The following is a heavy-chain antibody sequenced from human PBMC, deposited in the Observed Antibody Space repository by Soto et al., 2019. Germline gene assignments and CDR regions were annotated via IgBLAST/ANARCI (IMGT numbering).Heavy chain of an antibody. CDR2: ISGGGSNI. D-gene: IGHD6-13*01. CDR1: GFTFSDYY. Sequence: QVQLVESGGGLVKPGGSLRLSCAASGFTFSDYYMSWIRRAPGKGLEWVSYISGGGSNIYYPDSVKGRFSISRDNAKNSLYLQMNSLRAEDTAVYYCARRSSSRNFDYWGQGTLVTVSS. J-gene: IGHJ4*02. V-gene: IGHV3-11*01. CDR3: ARRSSSRNFDY.